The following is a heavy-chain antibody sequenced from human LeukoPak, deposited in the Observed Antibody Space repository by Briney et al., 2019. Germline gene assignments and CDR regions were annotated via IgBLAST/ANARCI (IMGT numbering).Heavy chain of an antibody. Sequence: ASVKVSCKASGYTFTSYDINWVRQATGQGLEWMGWMNPNSGNTGYAQKFQGRVTITRNTSISTAYMELSSLRSEDTAVYYCARVYLWFGELSWFDPWGQGTLVTVSS. J-gene: IGHJ5*02. CDR2: MNPNSGNT. CDR3: ARVYLWFGELSWFDP. CDR1: GYTFTSYD. D-gene: IGHD3-10*01. V-gene: IGHV1-8*03.